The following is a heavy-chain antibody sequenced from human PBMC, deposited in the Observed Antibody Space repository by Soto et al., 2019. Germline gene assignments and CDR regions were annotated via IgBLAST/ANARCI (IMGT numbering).Heavy chain of an antibody. D-gene: IGHD1-26*01. Sequence: EVQLLESGGGLVQPGGTLRLSCAASGFTFSSYAMRWVPQAPVKGLEWASAISGGGGSTYYADSVKGRFTISRDNSKNPLYLQMNTLSAEDTAVYYCARRGSGSYYDYWGQGTLVTVSS. CDR3: ARRGSGSYYDY. CDR1: GFTFSSYA. V-gene: IGHV3-23*01. J-gene: IGHJ4*02. CDR2: ISGGGGST.